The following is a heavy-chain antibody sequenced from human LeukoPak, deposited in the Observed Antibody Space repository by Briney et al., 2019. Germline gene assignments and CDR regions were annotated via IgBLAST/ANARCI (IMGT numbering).Heavy chain of an antibody. CDR1: GFSFSNYV. J-gene: IGHJ4*02. CDR3: AKAATRYMGLWSYDSSGYYPDY. D-gene: IGHD3-22*01. CDR2: IMESGDIT. V-gene: IGHV3-23*01. Sequence: PGGSLRLSCVGSGFSFSNYVMRWVRQAPGKELEWVSSIMESGDITYYADSVKGRFTISRDNSKNTLYLQMNSLRAEDTAVYYCAKAATRYMGLWSYDSSGYYPDYWGQGTLVTVSS.